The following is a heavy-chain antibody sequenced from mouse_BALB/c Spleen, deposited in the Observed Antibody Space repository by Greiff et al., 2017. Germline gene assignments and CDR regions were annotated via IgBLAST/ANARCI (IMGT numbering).Heavy chain of an antibody. J-gene: IGHJ3*01. CDR1: GFNIKDTY. CDR3: ARKPLIAY. V-gene: IGHV14-3*02. Sequence: DVKLQESGAELVKPGASVKLSCTASGFNIKDTYMHWVKQRPEQGLEWIGRIDPANGNTKYDPKFQGKATITADTSSNTAYLQLSSLTSEDTAVYYCARKPLIAYWGQGTLVTVSA. CDR2: IDPANGNT.